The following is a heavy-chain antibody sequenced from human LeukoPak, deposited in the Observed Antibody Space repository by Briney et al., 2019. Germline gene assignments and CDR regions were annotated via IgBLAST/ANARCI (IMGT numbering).Heavy chain of an antibody. V-gene: IGHV3-23*01. Sequence: PGGSLRLSCAASGFTFSSYAMSWVRQAPGKGLEWVSAVSGSGGSTYYADSVKGRFTISRDNSKNTLYLQMNSLRAEDTAVYYCAKDSYGSGSLFDYWGQGTLVTVSS. J-gene: IGHJ4*02. CDR1: GFTFSSYA. CDR2: VSGSGGST. D-gene: IGHD3-10*01. CDR3: AKDSYGSGSLFDY.